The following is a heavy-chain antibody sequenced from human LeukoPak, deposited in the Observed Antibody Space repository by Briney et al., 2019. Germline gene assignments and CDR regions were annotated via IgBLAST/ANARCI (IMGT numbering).Heavy chain of an antibody. Sequence: GASVKVSCKASGYTFTSYGISWVRQAPGQGLEWMGWISAYNGNTIYAQKVQGRVTLSRDTSTSTVYMELSSLRSEDTAVYYCARDYVDDIPMIKDYWGQGTLVTVSS. D-gene: IGHD2-8*01. V-gene: IGHV1-18*01. CDR3: ARDYVDDIPMIKDY. CDR2: ISAYNGNT. J-gene: IGHJ4*02. CDR1: GYTFTSYG.